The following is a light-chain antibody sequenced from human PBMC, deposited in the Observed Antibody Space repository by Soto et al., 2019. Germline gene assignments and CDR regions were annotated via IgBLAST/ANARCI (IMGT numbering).Light chain of an antibody. Sequence: EIVLTQSRGSLSLSPGERASLSCRASHSVSSSYLAWYQQKPGQAPSLLIYGASNRATGIPDRFSGSGSGTDLTLTISRLEPEDFAVYYCQQYDSSPRTFGQGTKVEI. CDR1: HSVSSSY. J-gene: IGKJ1*01. CDR2: GAS. V-gene: IGKV3-20*01. CDR3: QQYDSSPRT.